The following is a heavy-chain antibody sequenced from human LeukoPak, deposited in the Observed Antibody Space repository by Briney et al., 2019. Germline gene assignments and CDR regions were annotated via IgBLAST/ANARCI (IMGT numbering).Heavy chain of an antibody. CDR1: GFTVSSNY. CDR3: ARVGTGTTVYGMDV. J-gene: IGHJ6*02. CDR2: IYSGGST. D-gene: IGHD1-1*01. V-gene: IGHV3-66*01. Sequence: PGGSLRLSCAASGFTVSSNYMSWVRQAPGKGLEWVSVIYSGGSTYYADSVKGRFTISRDNSKNTLNLQMNSLRAEDTAVYYCARVGTGTTVYGMDVWGQGTTVTVSS.